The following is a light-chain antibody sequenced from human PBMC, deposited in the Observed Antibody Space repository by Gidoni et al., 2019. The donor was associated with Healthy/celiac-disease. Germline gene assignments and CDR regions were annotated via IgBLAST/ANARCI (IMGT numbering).Light chain of an antibody. V-gene: IGKV4-1*01. Sequence: DIVMTQSPASLAVSLGDRATINCKSSQSVQYSSNNKNYLAWYQQKPGQAPKLLIYCASTRESGVPDRFSGSGSGTDFTLTISSLQAEDVAVYYCQQYDNTPLTFXGXTRVEIK. J-gene: IGKJ4*01. CDR2: CAS. CDR3: QQYDNTPLT. CDR1: QSVQYSSNNKNY.